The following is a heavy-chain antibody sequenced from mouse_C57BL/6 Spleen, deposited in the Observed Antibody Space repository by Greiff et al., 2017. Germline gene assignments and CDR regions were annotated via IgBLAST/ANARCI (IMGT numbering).Heavy chain of an antibody. V-gene: IGHV1-59*01. J-gene: IGHJ2*01. Sequence: QVQLQQPGAELVRPGTSVKLSCKASGYTFTSYWMHWVKQRPGQGLEWIGVIDPSDSYTNYDQKFKGKATLTVDTSSSTAYMQLSSLTSEDPAVYYCARGYYGRGYYFDYWGQGTTLTVSS. CDR3: ARGYYGRGYYFDY. CDR1: GYTFTSYW. D-gene: IGHD1-1*01. CDR2: IDPSDSYT.